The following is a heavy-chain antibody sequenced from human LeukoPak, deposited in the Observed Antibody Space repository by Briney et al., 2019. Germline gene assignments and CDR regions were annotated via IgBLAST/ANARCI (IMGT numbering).Heavy chain of an antibody. CDR2: ISAYNGNT. Sequence: ASVKVSCKASGYTFTSYGISWVRQAPGQGLEWTGWISAYNGNTNYAQKLQGRVTMTTDTSTSTAYMELRSLRSDDTAVYYCARERVTGEYYYGMDVWGQGTTVTVSS. CDR1: GYTFTSYG. D-gene: IGHD1-14*01. V-gene: IGHV1-18*01. J-gene: IGHJ6*02. CDR3: ARERVTGEYYYGMDV.